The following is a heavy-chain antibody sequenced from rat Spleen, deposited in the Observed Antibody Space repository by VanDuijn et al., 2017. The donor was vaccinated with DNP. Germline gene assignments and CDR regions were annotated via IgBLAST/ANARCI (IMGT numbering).Heavy chain of an antibody. Sequence: EVQLVESGGGLVQPGRSLKLSCAASGFIFSNYGMAWVRQAPTEGLEWVASISPGGDDTDYRDSVKGRFTISRDNAKNTQYLQMDSLRSEDTATYYCTKRGATGLTSYYFDYWGQGVMVTVSS. D-gene: IGHD1-9*01. CDR2: ISPGGDDT. CDR3: TKRGATGLTSYYFDY. V-gene: IGHV5S13*01. CDR1: GFIFSNYG. J-gene: IGHJ2*01.